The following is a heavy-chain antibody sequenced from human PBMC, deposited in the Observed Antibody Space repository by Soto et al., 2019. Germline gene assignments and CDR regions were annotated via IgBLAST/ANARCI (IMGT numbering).Heavy chain of an antibody. CDR3: VRSKGGYSYGTPFDY. Sequence: EVQLEESGGALGQPGRSLRLSCAASGFTFDDYAMHWVRQVLGKGLEWVSSISWNSGNIGYADSVKGRFTTSRDNAKNSFYLQMNSLRPEDTALYYCVRSKGGYSYGTPFDYWGQGTLVTVSS. D-gene: IGHD5-18*01. CDR2: ISWNSGNI. CDR1: GFTFDDYA. J-gene: IGHJ4*02. V-gene: IGHV3-9*01.